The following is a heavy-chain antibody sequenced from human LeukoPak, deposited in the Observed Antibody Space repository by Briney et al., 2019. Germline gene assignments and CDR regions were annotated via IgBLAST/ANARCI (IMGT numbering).Heavy chain of an antibody. J-gene: IGHJ4*02. CDR2: IQYDGSKK. V-gene: IGHV3-30*02. Sequence: GGSLRLSCVASGFTFSSNGMHWVRQAPGKGLEWVTFIQYDGSKKYYADSVKGRFTISRDNSKNTLYLEMNSLRAEDTAVYYCARLSGTSGSYYGHFDYWGQGTLVTVSS. CDR3: ARLSGTSGSYYGHFDY. CDR1: GFTFSSNG. D-gene: IGHD1-26*01.